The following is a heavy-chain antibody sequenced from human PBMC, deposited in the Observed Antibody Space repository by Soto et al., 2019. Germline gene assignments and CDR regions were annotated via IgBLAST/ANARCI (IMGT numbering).Heavy chain of an antibody. Sequence: QVQLVESGGGVVQPGRSLRLSCAASGFTFSSYAMHWVRQAPGKGLEWVAVISYDGSNKYYADSVKGRFTISRDNSKNTLYLQMNSLRAEDTAVYYCARDRGSYYYGSGGKASGAFDIWGQGTMVTVSS. J-gene: IGHJ3*02. CDR1: GFTFSSYA. V-gene: IGHV3-30-3*01. CDR2: ISYDGSNK. CDR3: ARDRGSYYYGSGGKASGAFDI. D-gene: IGHD3-10*01.